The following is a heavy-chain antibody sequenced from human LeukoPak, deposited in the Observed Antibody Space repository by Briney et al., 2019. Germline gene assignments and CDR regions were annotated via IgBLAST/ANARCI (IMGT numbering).Heavy chain of an antibody. CDR1: GYTFTGYY. Sequence: GASVKVSCKASGYTFTGYYMHWVRQAPGQGLEWMGGIIPIFGTANYAQKFQGRVTITTDESTSTAYMELSSLRSEDTAVYYCASLRTGTNNWFDPWGQGTLVTVSS. V-gene: IGHV1-69*05. D-gene: IGHD1-1*01. CDR2: IIPIFGTA. CDR3: ASLRTGTNNWFDP. J-gene: IGHJ5*02.